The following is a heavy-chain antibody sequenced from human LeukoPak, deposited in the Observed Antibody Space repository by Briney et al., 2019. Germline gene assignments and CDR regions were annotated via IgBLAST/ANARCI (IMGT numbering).Heavy chain of an antibody. CDR2: IKQDGSEK. CDR3: ARDRSVYYDFWSPWDYYYYYYMDV. J-gene: IGHJ6*03. Sequence: GGSLRLSCAASGFIVSSKYMSWVRQAPGKGLEWVANIKQDGSEKYYVDSVKGRFTISRDNAKNSLYLQMNSLRAEDTAVYYCARDRSVYYDFWSPWDYYYYYYMDVWGKGTTVTVSS. D-gene: IGHD3-3*01. V-gene: IGHV3-7*01. CDR1: GFIVSSKY.